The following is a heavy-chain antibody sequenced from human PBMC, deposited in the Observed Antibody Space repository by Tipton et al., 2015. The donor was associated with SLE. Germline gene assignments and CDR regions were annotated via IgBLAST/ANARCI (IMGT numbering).Heavy chain of an antibody. CDR2: IRSKANSYAT. CDR1: GFTFSGSA. Sequence: SLRLSCAASGFTFSGSAMHWVRQASGKGLEWVGRIRSKANSYATAYAASVKGRFTISRDDSKNTAYLQMNSLKTEDTAVYYCTTEVGIVGASGSYWGQGTLVTVSS. J-gene: IGHJ4*02. CDR3: TTEVGIVGASGSY. D-gene: IGHD1-26*01. V-gene: IGHV3-73*01.